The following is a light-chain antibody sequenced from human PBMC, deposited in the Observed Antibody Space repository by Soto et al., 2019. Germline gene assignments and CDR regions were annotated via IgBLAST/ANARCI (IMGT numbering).Light chain of an antibody. V-gene: IGKV3-11*01. J-gene: IGKJ1*01. CDR3: QQRSSWPWT. CDR1: QSVSSF. CDR2: DAS. Sequence: DIVLTQSPGTLSLSPGERATLSCRASQSVSSFLAWYQQRPGQAPRLLIYDASSRATGIPARFSGSGSGADFTLTISSLEPQDFAVYYCQQRSSWPWTFGQGTKV.